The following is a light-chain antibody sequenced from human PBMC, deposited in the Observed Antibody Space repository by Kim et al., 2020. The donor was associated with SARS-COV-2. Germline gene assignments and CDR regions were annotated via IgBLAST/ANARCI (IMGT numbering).Light chain of an antibody. V-gene: IGLV7-43*01. Sequence: PGGTITLNCSSNTGAVTSDFYPNWFQQKPGQAPRSLIYTTNNKRSWTPARFSGSLLGGKAALTLSDVQPEDEADYYCLLSTGGAWVFGGGTQLTVL. CDR1: TGAVTSDFY. J-gene: IGLJ3*02. CDR3: LLSTGGAWV. CDR2: TTN.